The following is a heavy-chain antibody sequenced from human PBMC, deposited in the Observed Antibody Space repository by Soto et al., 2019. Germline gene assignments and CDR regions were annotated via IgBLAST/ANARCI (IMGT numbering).Heavy chain of an antibody. CDR2: INPHGGST. V-gene: IGHV1-46*01. J-gene: IGHJ6*02. Sequence: ASVKVSCKAPRDTFTSYYINWVRQAPGQGLEWMGVINPHGGSTAYAQKFKGRVTLTRDTSASTVYMEVSSLTSEDTAMYYCARDMTGYPLWYYYGMDVWGQGTTVTVSS. CDR3: ARDMTGYPLWYYYGMDV. D-gene: IGHD3-9*01. CDR1: RDTFTSYY.